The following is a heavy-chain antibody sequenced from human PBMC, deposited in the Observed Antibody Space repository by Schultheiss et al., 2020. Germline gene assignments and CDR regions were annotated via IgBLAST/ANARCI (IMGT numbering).Heavy chain of an antibody. V-gene: IGHV3-48*03. D-gene: IGHD5-12*01. CDR3: ARGGATGDFDY. CDR2: ISSSGSTI. J-gene: IGHJ4*02. CDR1: GFNFSIHE. Sequence: GGSLRLSCVASGFNFSIHEMNWIRQAPGKGLEWVSYISSSGSTIYYADSVKGRFTISRDNAKNTLYLQMNSLRAEDTAVYYCARGGATGDFDYWGQGTLVTVSS.